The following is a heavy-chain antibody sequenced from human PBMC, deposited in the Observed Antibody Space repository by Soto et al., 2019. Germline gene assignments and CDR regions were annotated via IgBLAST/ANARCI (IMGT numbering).Heavy chain of an antibody. V-gene: IGHV3-23*01. CDR3: AKVGPRYCSGGSCYHDAFDI. D-gene: IGHD2-15*01. J-gene: IGHJ3*02. CDR1: GFTFSSYA. Sequence: EVQLLESGGGLVQPGGSLRLSCAASGFTFSSYAMSWVRQAPGKGLEWVSAISGSGGSTYYADSVKGRFTISRDNSKNTLYLQMNRLRAEDTAVYYCAKVGPRYCSGGSCYHDAFDIWGQGTMVTVSA. CDR2: ISGSGGST.